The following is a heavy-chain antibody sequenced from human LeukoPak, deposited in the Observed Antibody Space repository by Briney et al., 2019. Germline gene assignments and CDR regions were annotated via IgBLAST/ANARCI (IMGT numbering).Heavy chain of an antibody. CDR1: GFTFSAYA. D-gene: IGHD6-19*01. J-gene: IGHJ4*02. CDR2: INSNGGST. V-gene: IGHV3-64*01. CDR3: AKSQWLAQEGFDY. Sequence: PGGSLRLSCAASGFTFSAYAMHWVRQAPGKRLEYVSSINSNGGSTYYANSVRGRFTVSRDNSKNTLYLQIDSLRAEDMAMYFCAKSQWLAQEGFDYWGQGTLVTVSS.